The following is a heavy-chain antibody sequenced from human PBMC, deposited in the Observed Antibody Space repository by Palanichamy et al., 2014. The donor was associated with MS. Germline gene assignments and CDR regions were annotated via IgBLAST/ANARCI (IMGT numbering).Heavy chain of an antibody. CDR1: GYTFTSYG. J-gene: IGHJ1*01. CDR2: ISAYNGNT. Sequence: LVQSGAEVKKPGASVKVSCKASGYTFTSYGISWVRQAPGQGLEWMGWISAYNGNTNYAQKLQGRVTMTTDTSTSTAYMELRSLRSDDTAVYYCARDRGREDSSGHYLAEYFQHWGQGTLVTVSS. D-gene: IGHD3-22*01. V-gene: IGHV1-18*01. CDR3: ARDRGREDSSGHYLAEYFQH.